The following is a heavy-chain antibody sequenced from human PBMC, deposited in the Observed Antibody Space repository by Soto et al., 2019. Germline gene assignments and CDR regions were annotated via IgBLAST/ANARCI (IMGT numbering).Heavy chain of an antibody. Sequence: QVQLQESGPGLVKPSETLSLTCTISGGSVSRGTHFWSWIRQPPGKRLEWIGYIFYSGGTSYNPSLKSRATISLETSKNQFSLRLSSVTAADTAVYSCARDCCGADNWFDPWGQGTAVTVSS. CDR1: GGSVSRGTHF. D-gene: IGHD2-21*01. V-gene: IGHV4-61*01. CDR2: IFYSGGT. J-gene: IGHJ5*02. CDR3: ARDCCGADNWFDP.